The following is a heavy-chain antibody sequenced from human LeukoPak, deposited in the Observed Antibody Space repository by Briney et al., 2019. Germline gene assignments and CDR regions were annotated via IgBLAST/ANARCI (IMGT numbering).Heavy chain of an antibody. J-gene: IGHJ6*02. V-gene: IGHV4-31*03. CDR2: IYYSGST. CDR3: ARGGVVPAAIYYYYYGMDV. Sequence: SETLSLTCTVSGGSISSGGYYWSWIRQHPGKGLEWIGYIYYSGSTYYNPPLKSRVTISVDTSKNQFSLKLSSVTAADTAVYYCARGGVVPAAIYYYYYGMDVWGQGTTVTVSS. CDR1: GGSISSGGYY. D-gene: IGHD2-2*02.